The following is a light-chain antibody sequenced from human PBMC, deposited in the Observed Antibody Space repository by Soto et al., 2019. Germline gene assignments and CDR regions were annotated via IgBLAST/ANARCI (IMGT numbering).Light chain of an antibody. CDR2: EGS. CDR1: SSDVGGYNI. J-gene: IGLJ2*01. Sequence: QSALTQPASVSGSPGQSITISCTGTSSDVGGYNIVSWYQQHPGKAPKLMIYEGSKRPSGVSDRFSGSKSGNTASLTISGLQAEDEAAYYCCSYAGIWNLLFGGGTKLTVL. V-gene: IGLV2-23*01. CDR3: CSYAGIWNLL.